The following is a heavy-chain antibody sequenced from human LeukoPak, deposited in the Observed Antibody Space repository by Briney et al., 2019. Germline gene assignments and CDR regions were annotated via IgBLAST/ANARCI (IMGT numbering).Heavy chain of an antibody. J-gene: IGHJ4*02. V-gene: IGHV4-39*01. CDR1: GGSISSSSYY. D-gene: IGHD3-22*01. Sequence: SETLSLTCTVSGGSISSSSYYWGWIRQPPGKGLEWIGEINHSGSTNYNPSLKSRVTISVDTSKNQFSLKLSSVTAADTAVYYCARHGVAHYDSSGYLNYYFDYWGQGTLVTVSS. CDR3: ARHGVAHYDSSGYLNYYFDY. CDR2: INHSGST.